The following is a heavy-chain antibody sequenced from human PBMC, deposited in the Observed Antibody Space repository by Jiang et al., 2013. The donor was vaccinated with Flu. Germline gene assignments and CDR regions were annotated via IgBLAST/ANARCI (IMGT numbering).Heavy chain of an antibody. CDR3: ARGGAMVRGVPPRTPFDF. V-gene: IGHV1-69*01. Sequence: GAEVKKPGSSVRVSCQASGGTLNTYHISWVRQAPGQGLEWMGGIIPVFGSSSYAQKFQGRVTITADESATTSSMELNNLTHEDTAIYYCARGGAMVRGVPPRTPFDFWGQGTLVTVSS. D-gene: IGHD3-10*01. J-gene: IGHJ4*02. CDR2: IIPVFGSS. CDR1: GGTLNTYH.